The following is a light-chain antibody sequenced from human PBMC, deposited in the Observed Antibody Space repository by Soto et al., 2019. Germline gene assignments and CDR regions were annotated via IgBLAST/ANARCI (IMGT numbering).Light chain of an antibody. CDR3: QSYDSSLSGSNV. J-gene: IGLJ1*01. CDR1: SSNIGAGYD. V-gene: IGLV1-40*01. Sequence: QSVLTQPPSVSGAPGQRVTISCTGSSSNIGAGYDVHWYQQLPGTAPKLLIYNNNNRPSGVPDRFSGSKSGTSASLAITGLQAEDEADYYCQSYDSSLSGSNVFGTGTNVTVL. CDR2: NNN.